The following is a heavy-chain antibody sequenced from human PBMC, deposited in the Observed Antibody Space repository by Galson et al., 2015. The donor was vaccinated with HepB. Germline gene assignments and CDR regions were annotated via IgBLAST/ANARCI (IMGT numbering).Heavy chain of an antibody. V-gene: IGHV3-21*01. CDR1: GFTFSSYS. Sequence: SLRLSCAASGFTFSSYSMNWVRQAPGKGLEWVSSISSSSYIYYADSVKGRFTISRDNAKNSLYLQMNSLRAEDTAVYYCVYSSGWYGYFFDYWGQGTLVTVSS. D-gene: IGHD6-19*01. J-gene: IGHJ4*02. CDR2: ISSSSYI. CDR3: VYSSGWYGYFFDY.